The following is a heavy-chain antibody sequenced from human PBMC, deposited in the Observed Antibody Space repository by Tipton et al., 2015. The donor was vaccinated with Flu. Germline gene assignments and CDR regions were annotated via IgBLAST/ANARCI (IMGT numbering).Heavy chain of an antibody. CDR1: GFTFSSYE. Sequence: SLRLSCAASGFTFSSYEMNWVRQAPGKGLEWVSCIRSSGTTRYYADSVKGRFTISRDNAKNSLYLQMNGLRAEDTAVYYCARGFIRLCDYWGQGTLVTVSS. CDR3: ARGFIRLCDY. V-gene: IGHV3-48*03. D-gene: IGHD3-16*01. J-gene: IGHJ4*02. CDR2: IRSSGTTR.